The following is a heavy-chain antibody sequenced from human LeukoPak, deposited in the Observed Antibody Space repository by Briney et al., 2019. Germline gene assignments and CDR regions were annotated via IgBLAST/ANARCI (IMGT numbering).Heavy chain of an antibody. V-gene: IGHV4-38-2*02. CDR2: IYHSGST. Sequence: SGTLSLTCTVSGYSISSDYYWDWVRQPPGKGLEYIGSIYHSGSTYYNPSLKSRVTISVDTSKNQFSLKLSSVTAADTAVYYCARDRHYDFWSGYDLYFDYWGQGTLVTVSS. CDR3: ARDRHYDFWSGYDLYFDY. CDR1: GYSISSDYY. D-gene: IGHD3-3*01. J-gene: IGHJ4*02.